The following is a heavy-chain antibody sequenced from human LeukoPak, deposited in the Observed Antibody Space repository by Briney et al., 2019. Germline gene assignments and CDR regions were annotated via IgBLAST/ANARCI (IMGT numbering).Heavy chain of an antibody. V-gene: IGHV3-30*14. D-gene: IGHD6-25*01. J-gene: IGHJ6*02. CDR2: ISYDGSNK. CDR3: ASSKGTLAAYYYYGMDV. CDR1: GFTFSSYT. Sequence: GKSLRLSCAASGFTFSSYTMYWVRQAPGKGLEWVAVISYDGSNKYYADSVKGRFTISRDNSKNTLYLQMNSLRAEDTAVYYCASSKGTLAAYYYYGMDVWGQGTTVTVSS.